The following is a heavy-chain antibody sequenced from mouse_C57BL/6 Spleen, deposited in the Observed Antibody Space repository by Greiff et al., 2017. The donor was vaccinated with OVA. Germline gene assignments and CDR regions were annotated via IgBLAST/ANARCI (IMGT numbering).Heavy chain of an antibody. CDR2: IYPGSGST. Sequence: QVQLQQPGAELVKPGASVKMSCKASGYTFTSYWITWVKQRPGQGLEWIGDIYPGSGSTNYNEKFKSKATLTVDTSSSTAYMQLSSLTSEDSAVYYGARGIYYSNPYAMDYWGQGTSVTVSS. V-gene: IGHV1-55*01. J-gene: IGHJ4*01. CDR1: GYTFTSYW. CDR3: ARGIYYSNPYAMDY. D-gene: IGHD2-5*01.